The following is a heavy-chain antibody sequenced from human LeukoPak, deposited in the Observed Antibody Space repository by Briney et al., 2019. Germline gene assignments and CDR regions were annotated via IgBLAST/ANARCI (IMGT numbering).Heavy chain of an antibody. CDR2: IYGGGST. D-gene: IGHD7-27*01. Sequence: PGGSLRLSCAATGLSVSSNFMSWVRQAPGKGLEWVSVIYGGGSTYYADSVKGRFTISRDNSKNTLYLQMNSLRAEDTAVYYCAKDLNWGGRWGQGTLVTVSS. CDR1: GLSVSSNF. CDR3: AKDLNWGGR. V-gene: IGHV3-53*01. J-gene: IGHJ4*02.